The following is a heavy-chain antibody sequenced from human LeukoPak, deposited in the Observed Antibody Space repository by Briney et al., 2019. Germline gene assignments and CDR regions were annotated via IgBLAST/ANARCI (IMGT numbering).Heavy chain of an antibody. J-gene: IGHJ4*02. V-gene: IGHV1-46*01. CDR2: INPSGGGT. Sequence: ASVKVSCKASGYTFTSYYMHWVRQAPGQGLEWMGIINPSGGGTSYAQKFQGRVTLTRDTSTSTVYMELSSLKSEDTAVYYCARSDGFPFDYWGQGTLVTVSS. D-gene: IGHD2-2*03. CDR1: GYTFTSYY. CDR3: ARSDGFPFDY.